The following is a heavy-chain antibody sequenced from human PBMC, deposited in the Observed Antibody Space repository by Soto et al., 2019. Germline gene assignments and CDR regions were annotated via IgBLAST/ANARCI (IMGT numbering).Heavy chain of an antibody. CDR3: ARDPYYDFWSGYPPNYYYYYMDV. CDR2: IWYDGSNK. CDR1: GFTFSSYG. V-gene: IGHV3-33*01. Sequence: GGSLRLSCAASGFTFSSYGMHWVRQAPGKGLEWVAVIWYDGSNKYYADSVKGRFTISRDNSKNTLYLQMNSLRAEDTAVYYCARDPYYDFWSGYPPNYYYYYMDVWGKGTTVTVSS. D-gene: IGHD3-3*01. J-gene: IGHJ6*03.